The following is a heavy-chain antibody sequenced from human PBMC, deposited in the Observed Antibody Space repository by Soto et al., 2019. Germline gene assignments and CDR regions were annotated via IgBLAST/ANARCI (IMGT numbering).Heavy chain of an antibody. J-gene: IGHJ4*02. CDR2: IYYSGRA. V-gene: IGHV4-30-4*01. CDR3: AGDRSNSPDYFDY. CDR1: GGSISRDDYY. D-gene: IGHD6-6*01. Sequence: PSETLSLTCTVSGGSISRDDYYWTWIRQPPGKGLEWIGYIYYSGRAKYNPSLESRITISIDTSKNHFSLKLSSVSAADTAVYYCAGDRSNSPDYFDYWGQGVLVTVSS.